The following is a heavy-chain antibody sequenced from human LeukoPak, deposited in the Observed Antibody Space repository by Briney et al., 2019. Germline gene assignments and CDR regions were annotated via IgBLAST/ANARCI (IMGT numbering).Heavy chain of an antibody. CDR2: INQDVSQI. CDR3: AKLGYNSWDFDY. Sequence: GGSLKLSCVASGFNFNHAWMAWGRQVPGKGLEWVATINQDVSQIKYVDSVKGRFTISRDNAKNSLYLQMNSLRAEDTAVYYCAKLGYNSWDFDYWGQGTVVTVSS. D-gene: IGHD6-13*01. V-gene: IGHV3-7*01. J-gene: IGHJ4*02. CDR1: GFNFNHAW.